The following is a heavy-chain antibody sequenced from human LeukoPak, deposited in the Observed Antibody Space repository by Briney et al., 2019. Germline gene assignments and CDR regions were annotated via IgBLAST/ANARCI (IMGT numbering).Heavy chain of an antibody. CDR2: IKQDGSEK. J-gene: IGHJ4*02. CDR3: ARDPYCSGGSCYYSD. Sequence: GGSLRLSCAASGFTFSSYWMSWVRQAPGKGLEWVANIKQDGSEKYYVDSVKGRFTISRDNAKNSLYLQMNSLRAEDTAVYYCARDPYCSGGSCYYSDWGQGTLVTVSS. CDR1: GFTFSSYW. D-gene: IGHD2-15*01. V-gene: IGHV3-7*01.